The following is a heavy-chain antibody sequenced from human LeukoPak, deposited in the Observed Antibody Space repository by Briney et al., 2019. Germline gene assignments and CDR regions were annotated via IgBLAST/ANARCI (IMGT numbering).Heavy chain of an antibody. V-gene: IGHV3-48*03. CDR2: ISSSGSTI. Sequence: GGSLRLSCAASGFTFSSYEMNWVRQAPGKGLEWVSYISSSGSTIYYADSVKGRFTISRDNAKNSLYLQMNSLRAEDTAVYYCAPQWFGESIGPPGSWGQGTLVTVSS. CDR3: APQWFGESIGPPGS. CDR1: GFTFSSYE. D-gene: IGHD3-10*01. J-gene: IGHJ5*02.